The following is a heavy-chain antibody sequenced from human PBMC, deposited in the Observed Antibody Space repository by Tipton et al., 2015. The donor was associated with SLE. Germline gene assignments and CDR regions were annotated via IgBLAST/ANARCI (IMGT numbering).Heavy chain of an antibody. V-gene: IGHV4-59*01. D-gene: IGHD6-19*01. Sequence: TLSLTCTVSGGSISSYYWSWIRPPPGKGLEWIGYIYYSGSTNYNPSLKSRVTISVDTSKNQFSLKLSSVTAADTAVYYCARERIAVAGRDYYGMDVWGQGTTVTVSS. CDR3: ARERIAVAGRDYYGMDV. J-gene: IGHJ6*02. CDR1: GGSISSYY. CDR2: IYYSGST.